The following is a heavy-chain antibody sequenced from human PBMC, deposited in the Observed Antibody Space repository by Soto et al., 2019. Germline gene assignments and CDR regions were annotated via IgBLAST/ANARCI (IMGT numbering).Heavy chain of an antibody. Sequence: QVQLQQWGAGLLKPSETLSLTCAVYGGCFSGYYWSWIRQPPGKGLEWIGEINHSGSTNYNPSLKSRVTISVDTSKNQFSLKLSSVTAADTAVYYCATAGDYYDSSGYSSVAFDIWGQGTMVTVSS. CDR3: ATAGDYYDSSGYSSVAFDI. J-gene: IGHJ3*02. D-gene: IGHD3-22*01. V-gene: IGHV4-34*01. CDR2: INHSGST. CDR1: GGCFSGYY.